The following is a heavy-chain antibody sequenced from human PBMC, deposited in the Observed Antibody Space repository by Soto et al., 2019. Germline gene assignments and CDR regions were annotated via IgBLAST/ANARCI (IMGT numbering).Heavy chain of an antibody. CDR3: ARGPMIAEIPAAHNWFDP. CDR2: ISGYNGNT. CDR1: GHTFSSSG. V-gene: IGHV1-18*01. Sequence: QVQLVQSGGQVKKPGASVVISCKASGHTFSSSGINWVRQAPGQGLEWLGWISGYNGNTNYAHKVRGRFNMTRELSTTTAYMTLGSLRPDDTAVYYCARGPMIAEIPAAHNWFDPWGQGTLVTVSS. D-gene: IGHD2-21*01. J-gene: IGHJ5*02.